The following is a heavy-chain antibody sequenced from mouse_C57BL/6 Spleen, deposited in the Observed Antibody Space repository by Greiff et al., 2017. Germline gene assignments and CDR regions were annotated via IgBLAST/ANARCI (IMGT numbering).Heavy chain of an antibody. Sequence: QVHVKQPGAELVKPGASVKMSCKASGYTFTTYCIEWVKQNHGQSLEWIGNFHPYTDDTKYNEKFKGKATLTFDKSSTTIYLKLSLLTSADSAVYFCARPYDGYYGYFDVWGTGTTVTFSS. CDR1: GYTFTTYC. D-gene: IGHD2-3*01. CDR2: FHPYTDDT. V-gene: IGHV1-47*01. CDR3: ARPYDGYYGYFDV. J-gene: IGHJ1*03.